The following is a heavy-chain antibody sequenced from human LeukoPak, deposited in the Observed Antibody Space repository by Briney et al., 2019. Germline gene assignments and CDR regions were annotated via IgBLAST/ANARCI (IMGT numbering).Heavy chain of an antibody. CDR3: ARQSPPYKYYFDY. CDR1: GGSISSYY. Sequence: SETLSLTCTVSGGSISSYYWSWIRQPPGKGLEWIGYIYYSGSTNYNPSLKSRVTISVDTSKNQFSLKLSSVTAADTAVYYCARQSPPYKYYFDYWGQGTLVTVSS. CDR2: IYYSGST. V-gene: IGHV4-59*08. J-gene: IGHJ4*02. D-gene: IGHD1-14*01.